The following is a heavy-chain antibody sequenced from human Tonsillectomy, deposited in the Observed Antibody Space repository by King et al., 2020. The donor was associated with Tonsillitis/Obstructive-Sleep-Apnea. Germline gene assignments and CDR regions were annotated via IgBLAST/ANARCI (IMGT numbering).Heavy chain of an antibody. CDR1: GFTFDDYA. Sequence: VQLVESGGALVQPGRSLRLSCAASGFTFDDYAMHWVRHAPGKGLEWVSGILWNSGTIGYAESVKGRFTISRDNTKNSLYLQMNSLRAEDTAFYYCAKDRGIRRSFDQWGQGTLVTVSS. D-gene: IGHD3-10*01. V-gene: IGHV3-9*01. J-gene: IGHJ4*02. CDR2: ILWNSGTI. CDR3: AKDRGIRRSFDQ.